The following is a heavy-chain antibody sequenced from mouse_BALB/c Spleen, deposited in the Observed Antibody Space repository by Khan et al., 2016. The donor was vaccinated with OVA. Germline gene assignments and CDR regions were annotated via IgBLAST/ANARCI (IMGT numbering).Heavy chain of an antibody. J-gene: IGHJ2*01. CDR3: ARDRIDY. V-gene: IGHV1-7*01. CDR1: GYTFPSYW. CDR2: ITPTSGYN. Sequence: QVQLQQSGAELAKPGASVRMSCKASGYTFPSYWMHWIKQRPGQGLEWIGYITPTSGYNDYNQKFKDKATLTADKSSSTAYMPLSSLTSDDSAVYYCARDRIDYWGQGTALTVSS.